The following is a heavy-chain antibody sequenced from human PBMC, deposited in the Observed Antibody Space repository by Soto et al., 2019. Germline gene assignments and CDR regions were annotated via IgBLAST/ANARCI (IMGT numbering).Heavy chain of an antibody. CDR2: IWYDGSNK. CDR3: ARGGEAARRKDPEGYYYYMDV. Sequence: GGSLRLSCAASGFTFSSYGMHWVRQAPGKGLEWVAVIWYDGSNKYYADSVKGRFTISRDNSKNTLYLQMNSLRAEDTAVYYCARGGEAARRKDPEGYYYYMDVWGKGTTVTVSS. J-gene: IGHJ6*03. D-gene: IGHD6-6*01. V-gene: IGHV3-33*01. CDR1: GFTFSSYG.